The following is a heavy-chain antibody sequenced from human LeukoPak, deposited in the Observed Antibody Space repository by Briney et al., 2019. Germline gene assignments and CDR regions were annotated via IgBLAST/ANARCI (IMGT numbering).Heavy chain of an antibody. Sequence: GGSLRPSCAASGFTFGNYAMSWVRQAPGKGLEWVSVISGSGATTDHADSVMGRFTISRDNSRNTVYLQLDSLRAEDTAVYFCAKGLWGAYYYGMDVWGQGTTVTVSS. D-gene: IGHD3-16*01. V-gene: IGHV3-23*01. CDR1: GFTFGNYA. CDR3: AKGLWGAYYYGMDV. J-gene: IGHJ6*02. CDR2: ISGSGATT.